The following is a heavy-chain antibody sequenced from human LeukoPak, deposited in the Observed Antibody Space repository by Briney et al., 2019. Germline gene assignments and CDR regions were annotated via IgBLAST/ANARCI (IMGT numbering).Heavy chain of an antibody. CDR1: GFTFSNYG. Sequence: PGRSLRLSCAASGFTFSNYGMHWVRQAPGKGLEWVAVISYDGSNKYYADSVKGRFTISRDNSKSTLYLQMNSLRAEDTAVYYCAKVYYDSSGYYFPFDYWGQGTLVTVSS. V-gene: IGHV3-30*18. D-gene: IGHD3-22*01. J-gene: IGHJ4*02. CDR2: ISYDGSNK. CDR3: AKVYYDSSGYYFPFDY.